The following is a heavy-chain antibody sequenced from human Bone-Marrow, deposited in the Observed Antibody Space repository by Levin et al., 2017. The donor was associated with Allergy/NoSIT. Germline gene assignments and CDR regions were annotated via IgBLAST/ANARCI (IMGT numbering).Heavy chain of an antibody. D-gene: IGHD2-2*01. J-gene: IGHJ1*01. CDR3: AKSEGCSSRDCRAEYFQN. V-gene: IGHV3-23*01. CDR2: IGGGAT. CDR1: GFTFGSYA. Sequence: PGESLKISCAASGFTFGSYAMSWVRQGPGKGLEWVSAIGGGATYYADSVKGRFIISRDNSKNTVYLEMSSLRAEDTAIYYCAKSEGCSSRDCRAEYFQNWGQGTQVTVSS.